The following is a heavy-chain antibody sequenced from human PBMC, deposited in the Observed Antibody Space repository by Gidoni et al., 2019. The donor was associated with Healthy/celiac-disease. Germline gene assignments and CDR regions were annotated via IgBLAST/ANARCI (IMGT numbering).Heavy chain of an antibody. J-gene: IGHJ4*02. Sequence: QVQLQESCPGLLKPSETLSLTCTVSGGSISSYYWSWIRQPPGKGLEWIGYIYYSGSTNYNPSLKSRVTISVDTSKNQFSLKLSSVTAADTAVYYCASGSPPPFFDYWGQGTLVTVSS. CDR2: IYYSGST. CDR1: GGSISSYY. V-gene: IGHV4-59*01. CDR3: ASGSPPPFFDY.